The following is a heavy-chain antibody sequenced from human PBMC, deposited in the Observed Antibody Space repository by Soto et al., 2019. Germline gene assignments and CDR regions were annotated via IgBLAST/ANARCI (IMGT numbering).Heavy chain of an antibody. CDR3: ARDRIAVAGSMAPDYYYGMDV. Sequence: QVQLVESGGGVVQPGRSLRLSCAASGFTFSSYGMHWVRQAPGKGLEWVAVISYDGSNKYYADSVKGRFTISRDNSKNTLYLQMNSLRAEDTAVYYCARDRIAVAGSMAPDYYYGMDVWGQGTTVTVSS. D-gene: IGHD6-19*01. V-gene: IGHV3-30*03. J-gene: IGHJ6*02. CDR1: GFTFSSYG. CDR2: ISYDGSNK.